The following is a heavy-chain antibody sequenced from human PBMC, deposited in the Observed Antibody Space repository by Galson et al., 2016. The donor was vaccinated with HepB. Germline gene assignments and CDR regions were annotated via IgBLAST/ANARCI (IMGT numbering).Heavy chain of an antibody. Sequence: SLRLSCAASGFTFSNAWMSWVRPAPGKGLEWVAVISYDGSNKYYADSVKGRFTISRDNSKNTRYLQMSSLTAEDTAVYYCAKWSDAAATYWGQGALVTVSS. V-gene: IGHV3-30*18. CDR2: ISYDGSNK. CDR1: GFTFSNAW. D-gene: IGHD6-13*01. CDR3: AKWSDAAATY. J-gene: IGHJ4*02.